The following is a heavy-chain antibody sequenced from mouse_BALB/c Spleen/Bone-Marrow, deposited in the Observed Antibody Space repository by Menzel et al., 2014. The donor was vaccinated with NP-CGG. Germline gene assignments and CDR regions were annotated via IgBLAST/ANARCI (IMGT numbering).Heavy chain of an antibody. Sequence: SGVELVKPGASVKLSCKASGNTFTSYDINWVRQRPEQGLEWIGWIFPGDSTTKYNEKFKGKATLSTDKSSSTVHMQLSRLTSEDSAVYFCVRSRLRDWYFDVWGAGTTDTISS. CDR2: IFPGDSTT. CDR3: VRSRLRDWYFDV. D-gene: IGHD1-2*01. CDR1: GNTFTSYD. J-gene: IGHJ1*01. V-gene: IGHV1S56*01.